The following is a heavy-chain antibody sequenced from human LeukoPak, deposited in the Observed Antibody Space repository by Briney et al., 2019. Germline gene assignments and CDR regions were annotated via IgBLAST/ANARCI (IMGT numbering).Heavy chain of an antibody. D-gene: IGHD5-18*01. V-gene: IGHV1-24*01. J-gene: IGHJ4*02. CDR3: YGSPYSYGSTFDY. CDR1: GYTLTELS. CDR2: FDPEDGET. Sequence: ASVKVSCKVSGYTLTELSMHWVRQAPGKGLGWMGGFDPEDGETIYAQKFQGRVTMTEDTSTDTAYMELSSLRSEDTAVYYCYGSPYSYGSTFDYWGQGTLVTVSS.